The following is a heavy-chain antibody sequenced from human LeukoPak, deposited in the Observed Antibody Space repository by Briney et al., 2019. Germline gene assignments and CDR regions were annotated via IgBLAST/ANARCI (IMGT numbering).Heavy chain of an antibody. V-gene: IGHV4-59*01. CDR1: GGSISSYY. CDR2: IYYSGST. D-gene: IGHD1-26*01. CDR3: ARERLRSDAFDI. J-gene: IGHJ3*02. Sequence: SETLSLTCTVSGGSISSYYWSWIRQPPGKGLEWIGYIYYSGSTNYNPSLKSRVTISVDTSKNQFSLKLSSVTAADTAVYYCARERLRSDAFDIWGQGTRVSVSS.